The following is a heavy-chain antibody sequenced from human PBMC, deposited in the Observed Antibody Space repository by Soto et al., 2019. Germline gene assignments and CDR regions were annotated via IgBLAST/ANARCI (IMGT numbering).Heavy chain of an antibody. CDR2: IKSKTDGGTT. Sequence: EVQLVESGGGLVKPGGSLRLSCAASGFTFSNAWMNWVRQAPGKGLEWVGRIKSKTDGGTTDYAAPVKGRFTISRDDSKNTLYLQMNSLKTEDTAVYYCTTVLMWGPSIAARRREHKKYYFDYWGQGTLVTVSS. J-gene: IGHJ4*02. CDR3: TTVLMWGPSIAARRREHKKYYFDY. V-gene: IGHV3-15*07. CDR1: GFTFSNAW. D-gene: IGHD6-6*01.